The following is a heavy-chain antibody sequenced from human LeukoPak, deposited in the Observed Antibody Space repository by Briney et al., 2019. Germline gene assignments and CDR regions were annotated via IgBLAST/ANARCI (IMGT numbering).Heavy chain of an antibody. J-gene: IGHJ4*02. D-gene: IGHD5-18*01. V-gene: IGHV4-59*01. CDR2: IYYSGST. CDR1: GGSISSYY. CDR3: ARGADREWGTAMDYFDY. Sequence: PSETLSLTCTVSGGSISSYYWSWIRQPPGKGLEWIGYIYYSGSTNYHPSLKSRVTISVDTSKSQFSLKLSSVTAADTAVYYCARGADREWGTAMDYFDYWGQGTLVTVSS.